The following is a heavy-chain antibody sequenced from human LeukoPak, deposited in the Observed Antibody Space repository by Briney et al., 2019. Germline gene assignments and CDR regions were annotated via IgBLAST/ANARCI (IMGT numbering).Heavy chain of an antibody. J-gene: IGHJ3*02. V-gene: IGHV3-33*01. Sequence: GRSLRLSCAASGFTFSSYGMHWVRQAPGKGLEWEAVIWYDGSNKYYADSAKGRFTISRDNSKNTLYLQMNSLRAEDAAVYYCARDRSGGYSYGSAFDIWGQGTMVTVSS. CDR1: GFTFSSYG. CDR2: IWYDGSNK. D-gene: IGHD5-18*01. CDR3: ARDRSGGYSYGSAFDI.